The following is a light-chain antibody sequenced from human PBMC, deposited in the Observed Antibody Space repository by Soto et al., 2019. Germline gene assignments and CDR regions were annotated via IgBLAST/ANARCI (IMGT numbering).Light chain of an antibody. J-gene: IGKJ2*01. CDR3: QQYDSWPPSYT. CDR2: GAS. CDR1: QSVSTY. V-gene: IGKV3-15*01. Sequence: EIVMTQSPATLSVSLGDRATLSCRASQSVSTYLAWYQQKPGQAPRLLIYGASTRATGIPARFSGSGSETDFTLTISSLQSEDFAVYYCQQYDSWPPSYTFGQATKLEIK.